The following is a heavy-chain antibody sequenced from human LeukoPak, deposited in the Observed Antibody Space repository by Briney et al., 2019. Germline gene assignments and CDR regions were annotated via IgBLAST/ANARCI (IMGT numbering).Heavy chain of an antibody. J-gene: IGHJ4*02. Sequence: GGSLRLSCAASGFTFSSYAMSWVRQAPGKGLEWVSAISGSGGSTYYADSVKGRFTISRDNSKNTLYLQMNSLRAEDTAVYYCAKDHDPRRVPYYFDYWGQGTLATVSS. CDR2: ISGSGGST. D-gene: IGHD3-3*01. CDR3: AKDHDPRRVPYYFDY. CDR1: GFTFSSYA. V-gene: IGHV3-23*01.